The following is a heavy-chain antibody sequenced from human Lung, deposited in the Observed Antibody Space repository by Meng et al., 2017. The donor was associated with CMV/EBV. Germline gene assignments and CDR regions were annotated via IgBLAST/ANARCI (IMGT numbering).Heavy chain of an antibody. CDR3: TKLDGSGSSAIVY. J-gene: IGHJ4*02. CDR1: GFTFSNAW. CDR2: IKTKTDGGTT. D-gene: IGHD3-10*01. V-gene: IGHV3-15*01. Sequence: GGSLRLXXXPSGFTFSNAWMTWVRQAPGKGLEWVGRIKTKTDGGTTDYPAPVKARFTISRDDSKTTLFLQRNSLKTEDTAVYYFTKLDGSGSSAIVYSRQGXLVTVSS.